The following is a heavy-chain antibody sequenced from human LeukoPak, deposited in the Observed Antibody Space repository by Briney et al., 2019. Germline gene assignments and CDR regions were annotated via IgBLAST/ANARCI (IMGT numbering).Heavy chain of an antibody. CDR3: AKELENYGDYVEGFDI. V-gene: IGHV3-23*01. J-gene: IGHJ3*02. D-gene: IGHD4-17*01. Sequence: PGGSLRLSCAASGFTFSSYAMTWVRQAPGKGLEWVSCISRSGGSTYYADSVKGRFIISRDNSKNTLYLQMNSLRAEDTAVYYRAKELENYGDYVEGFDIWGQGTMVTVSS. CDR2: ISRSGGST. CDR1: GFTFSSYA.